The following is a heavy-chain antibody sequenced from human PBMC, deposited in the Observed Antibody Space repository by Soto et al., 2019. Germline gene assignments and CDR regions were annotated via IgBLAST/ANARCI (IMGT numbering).Heavy chain of an antibody. D-gene: IGHD2-8*01. CDR1: GGSFSGYY. CDR2: INHSGST. J-gene: IGHJ5*02. V-gene: IGHV4-34*01. CDR3: ARGQTARYCTNGVCSSRWFDP. Sequence: SETLSLTCAVYGGSFSGYYWSWIRQPPGKGLEWIGEINHSGSTNYNPSLKSRVTISVDTSKNQFSLKLSSVTAADTAVYYCARGQTARYCTNGVCSSRWFDPWGQGTLVTVSS.